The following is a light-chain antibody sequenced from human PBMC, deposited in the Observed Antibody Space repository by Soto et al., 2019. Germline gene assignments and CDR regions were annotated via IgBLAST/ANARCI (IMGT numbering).Light chain of an antibody. J-gene: IGKJ5*01. CDR1: QSVSSNY. CDR2: GAS. V-gene: IGKV3D-20*02. CDR3: QQRSNWPRT. Sequence: IVLTPSPGTLALSPCERGSLSFSASQSVSSNYVAWYQQKPGQAPRLPISGASNRATGTPDRFRGSGSGTDFTLTISSLEPEDFAVYYCQQRSNWPRTFGQGTRLEIK.